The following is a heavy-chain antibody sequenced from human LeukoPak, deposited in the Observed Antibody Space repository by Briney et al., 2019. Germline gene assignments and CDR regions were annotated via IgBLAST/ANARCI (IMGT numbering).Heavy chain of an antibody. Sequence: GGSLRLSCAASGFTFSSNYMSWVRQASGKGLEWVSVIYSGGSTYYADSVKGRFTISRDNSKNTLYLQMNSLRAEDTAVYYCARDPRRQWLYTFQHWGQGTLVTVSS. CDR3: ARDPRRQWLYTFQH. J-gene: IGHJ1*01. D-gene: IGHD6-19*01. V-gene: IGHV3-53*01. CDR2: IYSGGST. CDR1: GFTFSSNY.